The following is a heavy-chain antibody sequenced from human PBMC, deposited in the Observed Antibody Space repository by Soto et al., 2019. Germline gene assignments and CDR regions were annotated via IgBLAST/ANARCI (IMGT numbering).Heavy chain of an antibody. D-gene: IGHD6-13*01. J-gene: IGHJ6*02. CDR3: ARVKSIAAAEPFYYYYYGMDV. CDR1: GYTFTSYD. V-gene: IGHV1-8*01. Sequence: GASLKVSCKSSGYTFTSYDINWVRQATGQGLEWMGWMNPNSGNTGYAQKFQGRVTMTRNTSISTAYMELSSLRSEDTAVYYCARVKSIAAAEPFYYYYYGMDVLG. CDR2: MNPNSGNT.